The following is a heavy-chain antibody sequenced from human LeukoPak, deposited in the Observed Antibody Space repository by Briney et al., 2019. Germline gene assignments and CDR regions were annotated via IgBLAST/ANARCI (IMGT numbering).Heavy chain of an antibody. D-gene: IGHD5-18*01. CDR3: ATQWMQLWEN. CDR2: ISSSSSYI. V-gene: IGHV3-21*01. J-gene: IGHJ4*02. Sequence: GGSLRLSCAASGFTFSSYSMNWVRQAPGKGLEWVSSISSSSSYIYYADSVKGRFTISRDNAKNTLYLQMKSLRAEDTAVYYCATQWMQLWENWGQGTLVTVSS. CDR1: GFTFSSYS.